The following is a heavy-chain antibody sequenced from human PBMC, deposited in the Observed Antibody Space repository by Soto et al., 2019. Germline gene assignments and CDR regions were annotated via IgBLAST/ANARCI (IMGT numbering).Heavy chain of an antibody. CDR1: GYIFTSQG. CDR3: ARGRTRALDY. Sequence: QIQLVQSGAEVKKPGASVKVSCKASGYIFTSQGISWVRQAPGQGLERMGWISTYNGNPNYAQKLQGRVTMTTNTSTTTAFLELRSLTSDDTAVYYCARGRTRALDYWVQGTPVIVSS. CDR2: ISTYNGNP. J-gene: IGHJ4*02. V-gene: IGHV1-18*01. D-gene: IGHD1-7*01.